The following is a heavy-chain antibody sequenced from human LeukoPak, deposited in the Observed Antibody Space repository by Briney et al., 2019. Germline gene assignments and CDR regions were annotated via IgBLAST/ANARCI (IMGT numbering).Heavy chain of an antibody. D-gene: IGHD4-17*01. CDR2: ISGSGGST. CDR3: AKVPHYGDYVI. V-gene: IGHV3-23*01. Sequence: GGSLRLSCAASGFTSSSYAMSWVRQAPGKGLEWVSAISGSGGSTYYADSVKGRFTISRDNSKNTLYLQMNSLRAEDTAVYYCAKVPHYGDYVIWGQGTMATVSS. J-gene: IGHJ3*02. CDR1: GFTSSSYA.